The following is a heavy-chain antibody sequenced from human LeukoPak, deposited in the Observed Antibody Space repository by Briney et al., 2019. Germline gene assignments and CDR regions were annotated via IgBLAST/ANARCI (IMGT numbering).Heavy chain of an antibody. V-gene: IGHV3-7*04. Sequence: GGSLRLSCAASGFTFSSYWMSWVRQAPGKGLEWVANIKQDGSEKYYVDSVKGRFTISRDNAKNSLYLQMNSLRAEDPAVLYGARAAYSSGGCGGGEFDYWGQGTLVTVSS. D-gene: IGHD6-25*01. CDR3: ARAAYSSGGCGGGEFDY. CDR2: IKQDGSEK. CDR1: GFTFSSYW. J-gene: IGHJ4*02.